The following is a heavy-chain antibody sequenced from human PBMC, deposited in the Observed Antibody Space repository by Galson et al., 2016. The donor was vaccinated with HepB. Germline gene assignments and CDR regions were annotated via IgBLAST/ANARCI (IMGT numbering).Heavy chain of an antibody. CDR3: ARDNERGGVPAGFDH. Sequence: SETLSLTCTVSGGSISSFSWSWIRQPPGKGLEWIGNMDYSGKTTINPSLKSRVTISLDTSKSQFSLKLTSVTAPDTAVYYCARDNERGGVPAGFDHWGQGALVTVSS. CDR2: MDYSGKT. CDR1: GGSISSFS. V-gene: IGHV4-59*01. J-gene: IGHJ4*02. D-gene: IGHD3-16*01.